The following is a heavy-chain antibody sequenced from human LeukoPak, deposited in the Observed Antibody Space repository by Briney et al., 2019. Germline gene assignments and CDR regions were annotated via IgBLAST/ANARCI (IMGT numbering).Heavy chain of an antibody. D-gene: IGHD3-10*01. CDR2: IKQDGSEK. CDR3: AGNLLWFGELSWGFDY. Sequence: GGSLSLSCAASGFTFSSYWMSWVRQAPGKGLEWVANIKQDGSEKYYVDSVKGRFTISRDNAKNSLYLQMNSLRAEDTAVYYCAGNLLWFGELSWGFDYWGQGTLVTVSS. J-gene: IGHJ4*02. CDR1: GFTFSSYW. V-gene: IGHV3-7*01.